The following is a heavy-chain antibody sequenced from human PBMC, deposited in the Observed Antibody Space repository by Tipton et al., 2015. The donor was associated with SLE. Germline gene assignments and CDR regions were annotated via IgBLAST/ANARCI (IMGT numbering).Heavy chain of an antibody. J-gene: IGHJ4*02. V-gene: IGHV4-38-2*02. D-gene: IGHD3-3*01. Sequence: TLSLTCTVSRYSIRSGYSWGWIRQPPGKGLEWIGSIYHRGNTYYNPSLRSRVTLSVDTTNNYFSLTLTSVTAADTALYYCARRLRGSYYFDFWGQGSLVTVSS. CDR3: ARRLRGSYYFDF. CDR1: RYSIRSGYS. CDR2: IYHRGNT.